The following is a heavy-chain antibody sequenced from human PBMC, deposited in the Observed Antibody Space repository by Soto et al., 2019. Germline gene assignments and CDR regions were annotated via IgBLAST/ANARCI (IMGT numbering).Heavy chain of an antibody. CDR1: GGSVSSGDYF. CDR3: ARSPNYYYYGFDV. D-gene: IGHD3-10*01. CDR2: IYYSGST. J-gene: IGHJ6*02. V-gene: IGHV4-61*08. Sequence: SETLSLTCTVSGGSVSSGDYFWSWLRQSPGKRLEWIAYIYYSGSTNYNPSLKSRATTSVDTSKSQVSLTLTSMTAADAALYYCARSPNYYYYGFDVWGQGTAVTVSS.